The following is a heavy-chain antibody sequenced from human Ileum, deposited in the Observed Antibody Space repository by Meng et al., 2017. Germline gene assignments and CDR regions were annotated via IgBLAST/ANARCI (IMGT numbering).Heavy chain of an antibody. V-gene: IGHV4-4*02. Sequence: QVQLRESGPALVKPSESLSLTCAVSGDSITNHNWWAWVRQPPGKGLVWIGEIPHRGSSAYNPSLKSRVSMSIDKSKNQFSLKLTSVTAADTAVYHCLRGSGGSVWGQGTLVTVSS. CDR1: GDSITNHNW. CDR3: LRGSGGSV. D-gene: IGHD3-10*01. CDR2: IPHRGSS. J-gene: IGHJ1*01.